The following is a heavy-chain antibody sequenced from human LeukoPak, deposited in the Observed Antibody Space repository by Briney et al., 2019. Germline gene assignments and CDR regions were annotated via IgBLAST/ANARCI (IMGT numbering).Heavy chain of an antibody. CDR3: ARTDETAPAEDFQH. CDR2: IYSGGST. Sequence: GGSLRLFCAASGFSVSSNYMSWVRQAPGKGLEWVSVIYSGGSTYYADSVKGRFTISRDNSKNTLYLQMKSLRAEDTAVYYCARTDETAPAEDFQHWGQGTLVTVSS. CDR1: GFSVSSNY. D-gene: IGHD2-21*02. J-gene: IGHJ1*01. V-gene: IGHV3-53*01.